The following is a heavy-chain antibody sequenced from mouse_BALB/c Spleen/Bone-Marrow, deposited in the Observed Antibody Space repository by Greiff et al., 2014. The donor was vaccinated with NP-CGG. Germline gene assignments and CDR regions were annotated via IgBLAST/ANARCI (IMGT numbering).Heavy chain of an antibody. J-gene: IGHJ3*01. CDR2: INPYNDGT. V-gene: IGHV1-14*01. Sequence: VQLQQSGPDLVKPGASVKMSCKASGYTFTSFVMHWVKQKPGQGLEWIGYINPYNDGTKYNETFKDKATLSSDKSSSTAYMELSSLTSEDSAVYYCGRRESGTWFAYWGQGTLVTVSA. D-gene: IGHD4-1*01. CDR3: GRRESGTWFAY. CDR1: GYTFTSFV.